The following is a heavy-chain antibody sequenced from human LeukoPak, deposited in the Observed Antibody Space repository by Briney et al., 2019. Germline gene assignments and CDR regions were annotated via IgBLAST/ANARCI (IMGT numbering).Heavy chain of an antibody. CDR1: GYTFTSYD. D-gene: IGHD3-16*01. Sequence: ASVKVSCKASGYTFTSYDINWVRQATGQGLEWMGWMNPNSGNTGYAQKFQGRVTITRDTSASTAYMELSSLRSEDTAVYYCARGGEDVYFDYWGQGTLVTVSS. V-gene: IGHV1-8*03. CDR3: ARGGEDVYFDY. CDR2: MNPNSGNT. J-gene: IGHJ4*02.